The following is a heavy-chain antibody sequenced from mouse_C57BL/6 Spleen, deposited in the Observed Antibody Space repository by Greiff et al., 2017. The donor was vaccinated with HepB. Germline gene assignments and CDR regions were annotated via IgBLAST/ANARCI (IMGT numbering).Heavy chain of an antibody. CDR1: GYSITSDY. J-gene: IGHJ1*03. CDR3: ARYRGYYDWYFDV. V-gene: IGHV3-8*01. Sequence: EVQLQQSGPGLAKPSQTLSLTCSVTGYSITSDYRNWIRKFPGNKLEYMGYISYSGSTYYNPSLKSRISITRDTSKNQYYLQLNSVTTEDTATYYCARYRGYYDWYFDVWGTGTTVTVSS. CDR2: ISYSGST. D-gene: IGHD2-3*01.